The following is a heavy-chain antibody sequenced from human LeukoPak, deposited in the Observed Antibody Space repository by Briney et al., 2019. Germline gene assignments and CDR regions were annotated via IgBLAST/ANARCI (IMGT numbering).Heavy chain of an antibody. CDR1: GFMFSSYA. V-gene: IGHV3-30*04. CDR2: ISYDGSNE. Sequence: PGGSLRPSCAASGFMFSSYAMHWVRQAPGKGLEWVAVISYDGSNEFYADSVKGRFTISRDNAKNSLYLQMNSLRAEDTAVYYCARGEGVWFGELSFDYWGQGTLVTVSS. CDR3: ARGEGVWFGELSFDY. J-gene: IGHJ4*02. D-gene: IGHD3-10*01.